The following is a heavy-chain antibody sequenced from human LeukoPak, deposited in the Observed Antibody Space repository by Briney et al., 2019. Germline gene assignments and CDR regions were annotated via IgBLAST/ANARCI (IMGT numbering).Heavy chain of an antibody. CDR2: ISGSGGTT. J-gene: IGHJ4*02. V-gene: IGHV3-23*01. CDR3: AKQVLSASGSSDY. Sequence: GGSLRLSCAASGFTFSSYAMNWVRQAPGKGLEWVTGISGSGGTTYYADSVKGRFTISRDNSKNTLYLQMNSLRVEDTAVYYCAKQVLSASGSSDYWGQGTLVTVSS. CDR1: GFTFSSYA. D-gene: IGHD3-10*01.